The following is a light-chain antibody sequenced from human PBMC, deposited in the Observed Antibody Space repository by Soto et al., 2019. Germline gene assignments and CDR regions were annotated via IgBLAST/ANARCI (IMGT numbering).Light chain of an antibody. Sequence: EIVLTQSPGTLSLSPGEGATVSCRASQSVNSNLLAWFQQKPGQAPRLLIHDASRRATGIPDRFSGSGSGTDFTLSISRLEPEDFAVHYCHQYLSSPPTFGQGTKLEIK. J-gene: IGKJ2*01. CDR1: QSVNSNL. CDR3: HQYLSSPPT. CDR2: DAS. V-gene: IGKV3-20*01.